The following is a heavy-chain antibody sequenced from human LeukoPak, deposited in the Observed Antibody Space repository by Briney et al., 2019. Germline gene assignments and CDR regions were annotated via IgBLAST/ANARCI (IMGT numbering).Heavy chain of an antibody. CDR3: ARGYCTNGVCSHP. V-gene: IGHV3-48*03. CDR2: ISSSGSTI. J-gene: IGHJ5*02. CDR1: GLTFSSYE. D-gene: IGHD2-8*01. Sequence: QPGGSLRLSCAASGLTFSSYEMNWVRQAPGKGLEWVSYISSSGSTIYYADSVKGRFTISRDNAKNSLYLQMNSLRAEDTAVYYCARGYCTNGVCSHPWGQGTLVTVSS.